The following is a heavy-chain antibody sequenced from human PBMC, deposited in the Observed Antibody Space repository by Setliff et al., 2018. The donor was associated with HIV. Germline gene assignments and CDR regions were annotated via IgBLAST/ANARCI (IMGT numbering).Heavy chain of an antibody. D-gene: IGHD6-13*01. V-gene: IGHV1-3*03. J-gene: IGHJ4*02. Sequence: ASVKVSCKASGYTFTSYAIHWVRQAPGQSLEWMGWINAGYGNTKYSQEFQGRVTITTDESTSTAYMELSSLRSEDTAVYYCARADSSNWYHVDYWGQGTLVTVSS. CDR1: GYTFTSYA. CDR2: INAGYGNT. CDR3: ARADSSNWYHVDY.